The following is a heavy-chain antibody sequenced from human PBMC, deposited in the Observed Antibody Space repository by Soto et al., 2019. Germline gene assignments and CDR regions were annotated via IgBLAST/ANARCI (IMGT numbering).Heavy chain of an antibody. Sequence: SETLSLTCAVSGGSISSGGYSWSWIRQPPGQGLEWIGYIYYSGSTNYNPSLKSRVTISVDTSKNQFSLKLSSVTAADTAVYYCARGIEGWYQGRYYYGMDVWGQGTTVTVSS. CDR1: GGSISSGGYS. CDR2: IYYSGST. CDR3: ARGIEGWYQGRYYYGMDV. D-gene: IGHD6-19*01. V-gene: IGHV4-61*08. J-gene: IGHJ6*02.